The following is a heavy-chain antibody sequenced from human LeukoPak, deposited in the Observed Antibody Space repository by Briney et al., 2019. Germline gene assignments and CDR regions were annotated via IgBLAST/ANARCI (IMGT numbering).Heavy chain of an antibody. J-gene: IGHJ4*02. Sequence: GGSLRLSCAASGFTLSRHSMNWVRQAPGKGLEWVSSISSSSSYIYYADSVKGRFTISRDNSKNTLYLQMNSLRAEDTAVYYCAKSGSSSWPTYFDYWGRGTLVTVSS. D-gene: IGHD6-13*01. CDR3: AKSGSSSWPTYFDY. V-gene: IGHV3-21*04. CDR1: GFTLSRHS. CDR2: ISSSSSYI.